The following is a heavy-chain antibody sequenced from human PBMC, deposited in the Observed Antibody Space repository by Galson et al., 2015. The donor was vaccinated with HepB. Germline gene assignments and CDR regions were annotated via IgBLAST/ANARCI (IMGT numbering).Heavy chain of an antibody. J-gene: IGHJ4*02. CDR2: ISSDGTGT. CDR3: VKDLGWVDDY. Sequence: SLRLSCAFSGFSFRTYAMFWVRQAPVKGLEYVSGISSDGTGTYYVDSVRGRFTISRDTSKNTMYLQMSSLRPEDTAVYYCVKDLGWVDDYWGQGTLVTVSS. V-gene: IGHV3-64D*06. D-gene: IGHD3-3*01. CDR1: GFSFRTYA.